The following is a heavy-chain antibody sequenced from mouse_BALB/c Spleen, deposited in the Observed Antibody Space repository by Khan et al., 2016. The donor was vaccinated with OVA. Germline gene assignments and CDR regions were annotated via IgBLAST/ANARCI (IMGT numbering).Heavy chain of an antibody. D-gene: IGHD1-1*01. CDR1: EYIFTDYI. CDR2: MYPGSGST. CDR3: ARFETTVADY. Sequence: QIQLVQSGPELVKPGASVKMSCKASEYIFTDYIISWVKQRTGQGLEWIGEMYPGSGSTYYNEKFKGKATLTADKSSNTAYMQLSSLTSEDSAVYFCARFETTVADYWGQGTTLTVSS. V-gene: IGHV1-77*01. J-gene: IGHJ2*01.